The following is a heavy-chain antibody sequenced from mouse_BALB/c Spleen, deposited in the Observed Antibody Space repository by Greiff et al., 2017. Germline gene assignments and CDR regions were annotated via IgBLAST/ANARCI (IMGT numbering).Heavy chain of an antibody. D-gene: IGHD2-1*01. CDR3: AREDGNYPAWFAY. Sequence: QVHVKQSGAELARPGASVKLSCKASGYTFTSYWMQWVKQRPGQGLEWIGAIYPGDGDTRYTQKFKGKATLTADKSSSTAYMQLSSLASEDSAVYYCAREDGNYPAWFAYWGQGTLVTVSA. V-gene: IGHV1-87*01. CDR2: IYPGDGDT. CDR1: GYTFTSYW. J-gene: IGHJ3*01.